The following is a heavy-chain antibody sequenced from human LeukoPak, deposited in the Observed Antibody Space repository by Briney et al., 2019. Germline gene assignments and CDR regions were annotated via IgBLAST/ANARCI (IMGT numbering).Heavy chain of an antibody. J-gene: IGHJ6*02. CDR1: GFTFSSYS. CDR3: ARDGRPWFGELLSHYYYYGMDV. V-gene: IGHV3-48*02. Sequence: GGSLRLSCAASGFTFSSYSMNWVRQAPGKGLEWVSYISSSSSTIYYADSVKGRFTISRDNAKNSLYLQMNSLRDEDTAVYYCARDGRPWFGELLSHYYYYGMDVWGQGTTVTVSS. D-gene: IGHD3-10*01. CDR2: ISSSSSTI.